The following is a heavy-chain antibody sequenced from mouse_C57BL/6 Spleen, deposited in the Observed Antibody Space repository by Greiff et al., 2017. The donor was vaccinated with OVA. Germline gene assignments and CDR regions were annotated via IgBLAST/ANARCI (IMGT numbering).Heavy chain of an antibody. CDR2: IRNKANGYTT. J-gene: IGHJ4*01. Sequence: DVQLQPSGGGLVQPGGSLSLSCAASGFTFTDYYMSWVRQTPGKALEWLGFIRNKANGYTTESNASVKGRFTISRDNSQSIPYLQMNALRAEDSATYYCARFHYYGSSYQGSMDYWGQGTSVTVSS. D-gene: IGHD1-1*01. CDR3: ARFHYYGSSYQGSMDY. CDR1: GFTFTDYY. V-gene: IGHV7-3*01.